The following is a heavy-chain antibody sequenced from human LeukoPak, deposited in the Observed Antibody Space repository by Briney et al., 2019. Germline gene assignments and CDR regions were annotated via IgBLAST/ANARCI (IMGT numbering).Heavy chain of an antibody. D-gene: IGHD3-3*01. CDR1: GGSISSYY. CDR2: IYYSGST. J-gene: IGHJ5*02. CDR3: ARGFWSGYFWFDP. V-gene: IGHV4-59*01. Sequence: PSETLSLTCTVSGGSISSYYWSWIRQPPGKGLGWIGYIYYSGSTNYNPSLKSRVTISVDTSKNQFSLKLSSVTAADTAVYYCARGFWSGYFWFDPWGQGTLVTVSS.